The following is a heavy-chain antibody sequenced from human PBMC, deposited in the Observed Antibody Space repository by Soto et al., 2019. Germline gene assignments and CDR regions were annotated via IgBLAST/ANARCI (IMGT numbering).Heavy chain of an antibody. CDR1: GYTFTSYD. CDR2: MNPNSGNT. D-gene: IGHD5-18*01. Sequence: ASVKVSCKASGYTFTSYDINWVRQATGQGLEWMGWMNPNSGNTGYAQKFQGRVTMTRNTSISTAYMELSSLRSEDTAVYYCARGAAKAWKTAMVPIDYWGQGTLVTVSS. J-gene: IGHJ4*02. CDR3: ARGAAKAWKTAMVPIDY. V-gene: IGHV1-8*01.